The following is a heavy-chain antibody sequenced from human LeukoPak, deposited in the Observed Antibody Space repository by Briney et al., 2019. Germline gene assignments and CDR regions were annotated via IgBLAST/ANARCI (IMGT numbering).Heavy chain of an antibody. V-gene: IGHV4-30-2*01. D-gene: IGHD4-11*01. CDR2: FYHSGSI. CDR3: VRTTVVNYFNY. CDR1: GGSISSGDYS. Sequence: SQTLSLTCAVSGGSISSGDYSWSWIRQPPGKGLEWIGYFYHSGSIYYNPSLKSLVTISADRSKNQFSLNVTSVTAADTAVYYCVRTTVVNYFNYWGQGTLVTVSS. J-gene: IGHJ4*02.